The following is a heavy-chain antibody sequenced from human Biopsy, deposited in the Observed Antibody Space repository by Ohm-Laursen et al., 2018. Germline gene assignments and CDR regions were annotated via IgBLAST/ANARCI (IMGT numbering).Heavy chain of an antibody. CDR2: IYYTGHT. Sequence: SQTLSLTWTVSGGSIKRYYWNWIRQSPGKGLEWIGFIYYTGHTNYNPSLKSRATISVDTSKNQFSLKVISVTAADTAVYYCARLTGDPSYWGQGILVTVSS. J-gene: IGHJ4*02. D-gene: IGHD7-27*01. V-gene: IGHV4-59*01. CDR1: GGSIKRYY. CDR3: ARLTGDPSY.